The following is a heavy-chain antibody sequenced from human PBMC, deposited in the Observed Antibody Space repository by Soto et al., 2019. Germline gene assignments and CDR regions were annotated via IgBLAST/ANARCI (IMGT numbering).Heavy chain of an antibody. Sequence: EGSLSLSCATSGFILSSYTMHWVRQAPGKGLEWVGVITYDGSNQYYADSVKGRFTISRDNSRNMLFLQMNSLRPDDTAVYYCARAPSGSYPEFDYWGQGTLVTVSS. CDR3: ARAPSGSYPEFDY. J-gene: IGHJ4*02. CDR2: ITYDGSNQ. CDR1: GFILSSYT. D-gene: IGHD1-26*01. V-gene: IGHV3-30-3*01.